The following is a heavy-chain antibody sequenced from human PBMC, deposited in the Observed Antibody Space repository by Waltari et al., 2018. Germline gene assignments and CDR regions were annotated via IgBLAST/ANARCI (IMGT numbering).Heavy chain of an antibody. V-gene: IGHV1-69*04. CDR1: GGTFSSYA. Sequence: QVQLVQSGAEVKKPGSSVKVSCKASGGTFSSYAISWVRPAPGQGLEWMGRIIPILGIANYAQKFQGRVTITADKSTSTAYMELSSLRSEDTAVYYCARDDPDYYYYGMDVWGQGTTVTVSS. CDR2: IIPILGIA. CDR3: ARDDPDYYYYGMDV. J-gene: IGHJ6*02.